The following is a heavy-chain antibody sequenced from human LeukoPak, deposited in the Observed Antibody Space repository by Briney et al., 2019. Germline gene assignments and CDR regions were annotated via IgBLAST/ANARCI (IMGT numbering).Heavy chain of an antibody. CDR3: ARWYGSGTRNPWFDS. J-gene: IGHJ5*01. Sequence: PSETLSLTCTVSSGSISSGSYSWSWLRQPPGRSLEWDGYVYHSGGTCYNPSLKTPVTISIDRSKNQFTLKMSSVTAADTAVYYWARWYGSGTRNPWFDSWGKGALVTVSS. CDR2: VYHSGGT. D-gene: IGHD3-10*01. CDR1: SGSISSGSYS. V-gene: IGHV4-30-2*01.